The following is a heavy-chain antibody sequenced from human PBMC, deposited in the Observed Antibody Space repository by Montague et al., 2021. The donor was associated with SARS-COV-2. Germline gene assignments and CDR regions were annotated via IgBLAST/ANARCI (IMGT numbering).Heavy chain of an antibody. CDR2: ISSSGSTI. V-gene: IGHV3-48*03. D-gene: IGHD3-22*01. CDR3: ARVLVVTYYGMDV. J-gene: IGHJ6*02. CDR1: GLTFSSYE. Sequence: SLRLSCAASGLTFSSYEMNWVRQAPGKGLEWVSYISSSGSTIYYADSVKGRFTISRDNAKNSLYLQMNSLRAEDTAVYYCARVLVVTYYGMDVWGQGTTVTVSS.